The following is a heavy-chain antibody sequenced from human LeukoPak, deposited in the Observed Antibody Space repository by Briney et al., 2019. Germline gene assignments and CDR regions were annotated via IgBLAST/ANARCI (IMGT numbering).Heavy chain of an antibody. D-gene: IGHD3-10*01. V-gene: IGHV3-23*01. CDR1: GFTFSSYA. J-gene: IGHJ4*02. CDR3: ARDLSPVVRASPMGY. CDR2: ISGGGDTT. Sequence: PGGSLRLSCAASGFTFSSYAMNWVRQAPGKGLEWVSGISGGGDTTFYADSVKGRFTISRNNSKNTLYLHMNSLRAEDTAVYYCARDLSPVVRASPMGYWGQGTLVTVSS.